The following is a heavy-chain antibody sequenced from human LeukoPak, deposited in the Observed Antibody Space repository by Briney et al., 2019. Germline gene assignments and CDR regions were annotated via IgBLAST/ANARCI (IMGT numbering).Heavy chain of an antibody. CDR1: GDSVSSGSAT. V-gene: IGHV6-1*01. CDR2: TYYRSKWYS. Sequence: SQTLSLTCAISGDSVSSGSATWNWIRQSPSRGLEWLGKTYYRSKWYSEYAVSVKSRIIINADTPKNQFSLQLESVTPEDTAVYYCARYSPRAFDIWGQGTMVTVSS. J-gene: IGHJ3*02. D-gene: IGHD5-18*01. CDR3: ARYSPRAFDI.